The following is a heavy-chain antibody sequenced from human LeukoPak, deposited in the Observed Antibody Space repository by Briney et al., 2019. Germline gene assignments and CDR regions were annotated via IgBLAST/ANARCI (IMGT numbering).Heavy chain of an antibody. V-gene: IGHV4-30-2*01. CDR3: ARWNDFWSGSPFDP. J-gene: IGHJ5*02. Sequence: SQTLSLTCTVSGGSISSGGYYWSWIRQPSGKGLEWIGYIYHSGSTYYNPSLKSRVTISVDRSKNQFSLKLSSVTAADTAVYYCARWNDFWSGSPFDPWGQGTLVTVSS. CDR1: GGSISSGGYY. CDR2: IYHSGST. D-gene: IGHD3-3*01.